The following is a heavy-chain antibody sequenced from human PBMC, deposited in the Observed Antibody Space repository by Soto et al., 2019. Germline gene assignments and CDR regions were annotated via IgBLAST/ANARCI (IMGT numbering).Heavy chain of an antibody. CDR1: GYRFTSYW. CDR3: ARKDKSGYFNWFDP. CDR2: IFPSESDT. V-gene: IGHV5-51*01. J-gene: IGHJ5*02. Sequence: RGESLKISCRTSGYRFTSYWIAWVRQMPGKGLEWMGIIFPSESDTRYSPSFQGQVTISADRSTSTVFLQWASLKASDTAVYFCARKDKSGYFNWFDPWGQGTLVTVSS. D-gene: IGHD3-22*01.